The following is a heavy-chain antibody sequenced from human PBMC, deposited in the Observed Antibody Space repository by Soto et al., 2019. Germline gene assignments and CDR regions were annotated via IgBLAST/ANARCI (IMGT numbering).Heavy chain of an antibody. V-gene: IGHV3-23*01. D-gene: IGHD6-13*01. Sequence: EVQLLESGGGLVQPGGSLRLSCAASGFNFSSYAMSWVRQAPGKGLEWVSAISGSGGSTYYADSVKGRFTISRDTCKNTLYLQMNSLRAEDTAVYYCAKENGYSSSWFEFAYWGQGTLVTVSS. CDR1: GFNFSSYA. J-gene: IGHJ4*02. CDR2: ISGSGGST. CDR3: AKENGYSSSWFEFAY.